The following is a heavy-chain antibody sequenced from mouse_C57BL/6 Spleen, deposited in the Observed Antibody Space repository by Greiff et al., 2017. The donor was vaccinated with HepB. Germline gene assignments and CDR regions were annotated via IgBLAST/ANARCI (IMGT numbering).Heavy chain of an antibody. CDR1: GYSITSGYY. Sequence: EVKLMESGPGLVKPSQSLSLTCSVTGYSITSGYYWNWIRQFPGNKLEWMGYISYDGSNNYNPSLKNRISITRDTSKNQFFLKLNSVTTEDTATYYCARGGVVAPYYWGQGTTLTVSS. D-gene: IGHD1-1*01. CDR3: ARGGVVAPYY. J-gene: IGHJ2*01. V-gene: IGHV3-6*01. CDR2: ISYDGSN.